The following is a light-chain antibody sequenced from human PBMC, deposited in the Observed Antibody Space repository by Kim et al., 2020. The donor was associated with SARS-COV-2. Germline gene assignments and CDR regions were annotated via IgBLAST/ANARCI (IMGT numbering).Light chain of an antibody. V-gene: IGKV3-15*01. CDR1: QSVSSN. J-gene: IGKJ2*01. CDR3: QQDNNWPSYT. Sequence: EIVMTQSPATLSVSPGERATLSCRASQSVSSNLAWYQQKPGQAPRLLIYGASRRATGIPARFSGSGSGTDFTLTISSLESEDFAVYYCQQDNNWPSYTFGQGTKLEI. CDR2: GAS.